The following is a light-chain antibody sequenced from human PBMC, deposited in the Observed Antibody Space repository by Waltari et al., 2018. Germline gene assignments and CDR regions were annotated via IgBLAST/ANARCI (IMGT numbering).Light chain of an antibody. Sequence: SYALTQPPSVSVSPGQTPRITCSGDAWPKKYSCSYQQKSGQAPVLVIYEDSKRPSEIPERFSGSSSGTMATLTISGAQVEDEADYYCYSTDSSGSHGVFGGGTQLTVL. CDR2: EDS. CDR3: YSTDSSGSHGV. J-gene: IGLJ7*01. V-gene: IGLV3-10*01. CDR1: AWPKKY.